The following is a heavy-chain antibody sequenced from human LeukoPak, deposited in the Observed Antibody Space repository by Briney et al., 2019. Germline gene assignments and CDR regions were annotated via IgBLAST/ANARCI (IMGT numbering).Heavy chain of an antibody. CDR2: ISYDGSNK. CDR3: AKDLTRRGYSYGSSDY. J-gene: IGHJ4*02. CDR1: GFTFSSYG. D-gene: IGHD5-18*01. Sequence: GRSLRLSCAASGFTFSSYGMHWVRQAPGKGLEWVAVISYDGSNKYYADSVKGRFTISRDNFKNTLYLQMNSLRAEDTAVYYCAKDLTRRGYSYGSSDYWGQGTLVTVSS. V-gene: IGHV3-30*18.